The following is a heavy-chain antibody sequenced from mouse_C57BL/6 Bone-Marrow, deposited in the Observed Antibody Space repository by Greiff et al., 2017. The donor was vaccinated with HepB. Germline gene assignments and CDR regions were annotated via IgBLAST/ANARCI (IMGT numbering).Heavy chain of an antibody. V-gene: IGHV1-39*01. J-gene: IGHJ1*03. CDR3: ARESFYYYGIKDWYIDV. Sequence: EVKLKESGPELVKPGASVKISCKASGYSFTDYNMNWVKQSNGKSLEWIGVINPNYGTTSYNQKFKGKATLTVDQSSSTAYMQLNSLTSEDSAVYYCARESFYYYGIKDWYIDVWGTGTTGTVSS. D-gene: IGHD1-1*02. CDR2: INPNYGTT. CDR1: GYSFTDYN.